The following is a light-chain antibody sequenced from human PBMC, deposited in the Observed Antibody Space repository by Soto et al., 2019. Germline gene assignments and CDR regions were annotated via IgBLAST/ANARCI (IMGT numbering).Light chain of an antibody. Sequence: DMQMTQSPSSLSASVGDKNTITCQASQDINKYLNWYQQKLGKAPKLLIYDASNLQRGVPSRFSGSGSGTHFSLSISSLQPEDIATYYCQQSENGPLTFGGGTKVDIK. CDR1: QDINKY. J-gene: IGKJ4*01. V-gene: IGKV1-33*01. CDR2: DAS. CDR3: QQSENGPLT.